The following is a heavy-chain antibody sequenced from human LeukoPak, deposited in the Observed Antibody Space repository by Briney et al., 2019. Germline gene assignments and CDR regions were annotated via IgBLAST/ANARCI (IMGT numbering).Heavy chain of an antibody. J-gene: IGHJ6*03. CDR2: INPSGST. D-gene: IGHD3-22*01. V-gene: IGHV4-34*01. CDR1: GGSFSGYH. Sequence: PSETLSLTCAVYGGSFSGYHWTWIRQSPGKGLEWIGDINPSGSTYYNPYLKSRLTISVDTSKNQFSLKLRSVTAADTAVYYCARGRHDITMIVVVMTSVSYYLDVWGKGTTVTVS. CDR3: ARGRHDITMIVVVMTSVSYYLDV.